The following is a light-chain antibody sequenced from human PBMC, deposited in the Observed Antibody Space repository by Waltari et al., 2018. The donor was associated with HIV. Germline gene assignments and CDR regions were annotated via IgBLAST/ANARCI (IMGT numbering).Light chain of an antibody. V-gene: IGLV1-47*01. Sequence: QSVLTQPPSASGPPGQSVTLSCSGTSSNIGTNYVYWYQQFPGTAPKLLIYRNNKRPAGVPARFSGSKSGTSASLAISGLRSDDEADYYCAAWDDTLTVVFGGGTKLTVL. CDR2: RNN. CDR3: AAWDDTLTVV. CDR1: SSNIGTNY. J-gene: IGLJ2*01.